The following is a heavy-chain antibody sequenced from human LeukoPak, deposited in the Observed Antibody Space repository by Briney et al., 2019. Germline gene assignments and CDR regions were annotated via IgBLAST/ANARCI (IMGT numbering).Heavy chain of an antibody. V-gene: IGHV1-2*02. CDR2: INPNSDVT. CDR1: GYTFTGYY. Sequence: GASVKVSCKASGYTFTGYYIHWLRQAPGQGLEWMGWINPNSDVTYYAQKFQGRVTMTRDTSISTAYMELSSLRSDDTAVYYCARDSGEYFYDRSGYYYKYWGQGTLVTVSS. J-gene: IGHJ4*02. CDR3: ARDSGEYFYDRSGYYYKY. D-gene: IGHD3-22*01.